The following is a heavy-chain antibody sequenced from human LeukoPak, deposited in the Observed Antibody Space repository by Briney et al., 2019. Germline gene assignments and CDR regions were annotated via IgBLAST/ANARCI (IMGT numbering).Heavy chain of an antibody. CDR2: FDPEDGET. Sequence: GASVKVSCRVSGYTLTELSMHWVRQAPGRGLEWMGGFDPEDGETIYAQKFQGRVTMTEDTSTDTAYMELSSLRSDDTAVYYCATGPYSSSYDLDYWGQGTLVTVSS. CDR1: GYTLTELS. CDR3: ATGPYSSSYDLDY. V-gene: IGHV1-24*01. D-gene: IGHD6-13*01. J-gene: IGHJ4*02.